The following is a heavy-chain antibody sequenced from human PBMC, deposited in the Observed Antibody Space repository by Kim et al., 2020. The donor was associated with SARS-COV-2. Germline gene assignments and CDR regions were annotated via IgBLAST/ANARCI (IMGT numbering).Heavy chain of an antibody. V-gene: IGHV4-34*01. CDR3: ARAAIVVVPAALGLGLYYYYYMDV. D-gene: IGHD2-2*01. CDR1: GGSFSNYY. CDR2: INHSGST. J-gene: IGHJ6*03. Sequence: SETLSLTCAVYGGSFSNYYWSWIRQPPGKVLEWIGEINHSGSTNYNPSLKSRVTISVDTSKNQFSLKLSSVTAADTAVYYCARAAIVVVPAALGLGLYYYYYMDVWGKGTTVTVSS.